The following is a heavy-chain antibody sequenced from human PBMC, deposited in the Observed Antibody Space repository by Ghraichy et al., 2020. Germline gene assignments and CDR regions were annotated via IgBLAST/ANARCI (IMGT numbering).Heavy chain of an antibody. V-gene: IGHV4-39*01. Sequence: SETLSLTCTVSGGSISSSSYYWGWIRQPPGKGLEWIGSIYYSGSTYYNPSLKSRVTISVDTSKNQFSLKLSSVTAADTAVYYCARRIYYYYGMDVWGQGTTVTVSS. CDR3: ARRIYYYYGMDV. J-gene: IGHJ6*02. CDR2: IYYSGST. CDR1: GGSISSSSYY.